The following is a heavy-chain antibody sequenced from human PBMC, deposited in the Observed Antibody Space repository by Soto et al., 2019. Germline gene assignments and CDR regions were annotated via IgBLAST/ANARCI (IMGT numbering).Heavy chain of an antibody. V-gene: IGHV4-30-4*01. CDR3: VREGTRISPQGYITAAGHFDR. CDR1: GGSITSDEYF. CDR2: IFHSGNT. D-gene: IGHD6-25*01. J-gene: IGHJ4*02. Sequence: SQTLSLTGTVSGGSITSDEYFWSWILQSPERALEWIGFIFHSGNTFNNPSLSGRASLSVDTSKNQFSLNLSSVTAADTAVYYCVREGTRISPQGYITAAGHFDRWGQGALVTVS.